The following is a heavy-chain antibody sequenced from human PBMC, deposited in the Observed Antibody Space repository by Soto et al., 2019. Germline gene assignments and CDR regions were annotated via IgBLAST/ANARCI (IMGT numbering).Heavy chain of an antibody. CDR2: INPSDGST. J-gene: IGHJ6*02. D-gene: IGHD3-10*01. CDR1: GYPFTTYY. V-gene: IGHV1-46*01. CDR3: ARRLLSFGAKGGVDV. Sequence: XSVKVTCKASGYPFTTYYMDWVRQAPGQGLEWMGLINPSDGSTTYAQKFQGRVTMTRDTSTSTVYMELSSLRSEDTAMYYCARRLLSFGAKGGVDVWGQGATVTVSS.